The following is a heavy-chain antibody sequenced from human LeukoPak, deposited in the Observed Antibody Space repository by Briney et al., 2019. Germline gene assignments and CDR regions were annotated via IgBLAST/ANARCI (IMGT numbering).Heavy chain of an antibody. D-gene: IGHD6-13*01. CDR3: ARGFSSWLQY. CDR2: VNPNSGNT. J-gene: IGHJ4*02. V-gene: IGHV1-8*02. CDR1: GGTFSSYA. Sequence: ASVKVSCKASGGTFSSYAISWVRQAPGQGLEWMGWVNPNSGNTAYAQKFQGRVTMTRDTSISTAYMELSSLKSDDTAVYYCARGFSSWLQYWGQGTLVTVSS.